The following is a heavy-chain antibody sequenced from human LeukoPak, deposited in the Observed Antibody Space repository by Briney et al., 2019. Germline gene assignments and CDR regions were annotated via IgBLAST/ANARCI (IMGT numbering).Heavy chain of an antibody. Sequence: SVKVSCKASGGTFSSYAISWVRQAPGRGLEWMGRIIPILGIANYAQKFQGRVTITADKSTSTAYMELSSLRSEDTAVYYCARGGGYNYRSDYWGQGTLVTVSS. CDR2: IIPILGIA. D-gene: IGHD5-24*01. CDR1: GGTFSSYA. J-gene: IGHJ4*02. V-gene: IGHV1-69*04. CDR3: ARGGGYNYRSDY.